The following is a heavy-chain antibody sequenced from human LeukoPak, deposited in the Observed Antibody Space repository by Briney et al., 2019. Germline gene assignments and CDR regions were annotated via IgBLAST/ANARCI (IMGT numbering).Heavy chain of an antibody. D-gene: IGHD1-20*01. CDR2: ISGSGGST. J-gene: IGHJ4*02. CDR1: GFTFSSFG. CDR3: AKDKYNWNYGEFDY. V-gene: IGHV3-23*01. Sequence: GGSLRLSCAASGFTFSSFGMHWVRQAPGKGLEWVSGISGSGGSTYYADSVKGRFTISRDNSKNTLYLQMNSLRAEDTAVYYCAKDKYNWNYGEFDYWGQGTLVTVSS.